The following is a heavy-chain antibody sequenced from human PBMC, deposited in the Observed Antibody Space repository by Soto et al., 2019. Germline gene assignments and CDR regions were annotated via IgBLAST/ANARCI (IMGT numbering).Heavy chain of an antibody. Sequence: QLQLQESGPGLVKPSETLSLTCTVSGGSISSSSYYWGWIRQPPGKGLEWIGSIYYSGSTYYNPSLKSRVTISVDTSKNQFSLKLSSVTAADTAVYYCASHRGPASSPYYFDYWGQGTLVTVSS. J-gene: IGHJ4*02. CDR1: GGSISSSSYY. D-gene: IGHD6-6*01. CDR3: ASHRGPASSPYYFDY. CDR2: IYYSGST. V-gene: IGHV4-39*01.